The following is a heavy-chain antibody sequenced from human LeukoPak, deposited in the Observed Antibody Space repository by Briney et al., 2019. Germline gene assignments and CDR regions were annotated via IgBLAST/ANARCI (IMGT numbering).Heavy chain of an antibody. J-gene: IGHJ3*02. CDR1: GLTFSSHW. Sequence: TGGSLRLSCAASGLTFSSHWMFWVRQAPGKGLVWVSHTDRDGKTIGYADSVKGRFTISRDNAKNTLYLQMNSLRAEDTAVYYCAAETSAWSAFDIWGQGTMVTVSA. V-gene: IGHV3-74*01. CDR2: TDRDGKTI. D-gene: IGHD6-19*01. CDR3: AAETSAWSAFDI.